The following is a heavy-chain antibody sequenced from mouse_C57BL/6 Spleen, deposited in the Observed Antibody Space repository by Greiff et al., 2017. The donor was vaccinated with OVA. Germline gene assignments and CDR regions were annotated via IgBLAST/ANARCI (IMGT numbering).Heavy chain of an antibody. D-gene: IGHD2-1*01. CDR2: IDPSDSYT. J-gene: IGHJ2*01. CDR3: ARSRNYGNYLDY. CDR1: GYTFTSYW. V-gene: IGHV1-59*01. Sequence: VQLQQSGAELVRPGTSVKLSCKASGYTFTSYWMHWVKQRPGQGLEWIGVIDPSDSYTNYNQKFKGKATLTVDTSSSTAYMQLSSLTSEDSAVYYCARSRNYGNYLDYWGQGTTLTVSS.